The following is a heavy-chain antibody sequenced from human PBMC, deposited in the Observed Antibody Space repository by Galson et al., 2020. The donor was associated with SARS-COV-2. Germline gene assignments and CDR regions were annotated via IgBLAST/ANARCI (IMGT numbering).Heavy chain of an antibody. CDR3: ARPRRDTNFMDFDS. D-gene: IGHD4-4*01. CDR2: VHSSGST. V-gene: IGHV4-39*01. Sequence: SETLSLTCTVSGDSISNSHYFWAWIRQPPGKGLEWHGSVHSSGSTYNNPSLKSRVTIFVDTARSQFFLRLSSVTAADTALYYCARPRRDTNFMDFDSWGQGTLVTVSS. J-gene: IGHJ4*02. CDR1: GDSISNSHYF.